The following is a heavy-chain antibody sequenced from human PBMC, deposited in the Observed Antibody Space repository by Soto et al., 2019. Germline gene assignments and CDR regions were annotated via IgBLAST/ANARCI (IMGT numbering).Heavy chain of an antibody. V-gene: IGHV3-43D*04. CDR2: ISWDGGST. J-gene: IGHJ6*02. CDR1: GFTFDDYA. Sequence: PGGSLRLSCAASGFTFDDYAMHWVRQAPGKGLEWVSLISWDGGSTYYADSVKGRFTISRDNSKNSLYLQMNSLRAEDTALYYCAKDIVGYCSGGRCPTGMDVWGQGTTVNVS. D-gene: IGHD2-15*01. CDR3: AKDIVGYCSGGRCPTGMDV.